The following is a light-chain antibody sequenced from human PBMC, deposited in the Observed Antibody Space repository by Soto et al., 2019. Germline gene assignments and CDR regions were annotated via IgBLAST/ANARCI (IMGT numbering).Light chain of an antibody. J-gene: IGLJ1*01. CDR3: TSFTSGSPPYV. CDR2: DVK. Sequence: QSVLAQPASLSGSPGESITLSCAGTHKDVGAYNYVSWYQQLPGKAPKLLIYDVKYRPSGVSSRFSGSRSGNTASLTISGLQTEDEADYYCTSFTSGSPPYVLGTGTKVTVL. V-gene: IGLV2-14*03. CDR1: HKDVGAYNY.